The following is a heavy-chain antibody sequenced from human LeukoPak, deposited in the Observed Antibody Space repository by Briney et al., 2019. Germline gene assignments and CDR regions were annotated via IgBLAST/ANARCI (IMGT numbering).Heavy chain of an antibody. V-gene: IGHV4-34*01. J-gene: IGHJ4*02. Sequence: SETLSLTCAVYGGSFSGYYWSWIRQPPGKGLEWIGEINRSGSTNYNPSLKSRVTISVDTSKNQFSLKLSSVTAADTAVYYCAREGICSGGSCYYLDYWGQGTLVTVSS. CDR1: GGSFSGYY. D-gene: IGHD2-15*01. CDR3: AREGICSGGSCYYLDY. CDR2: INRSGST.